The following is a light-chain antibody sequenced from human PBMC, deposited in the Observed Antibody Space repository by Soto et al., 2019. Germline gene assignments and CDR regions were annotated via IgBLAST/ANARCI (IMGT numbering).Light chain of an antibody. Sequence: QSALTQPASVSGSPGQSITISCTGTSSDVGGYNYVSWYQQHPGKAPKLMIYYVSNRPSGVYNRFSGSKSGNTASLTISGLQAEDEADYYCSSYTSSSTPVVFGGGTKFTVL. CDR1: SSDVGGYNY. CDR3: SSYTSSSTPVV. J-gene: IGLJ2*01. V-gene: IGLV2-14*03. CDR2: YVS.